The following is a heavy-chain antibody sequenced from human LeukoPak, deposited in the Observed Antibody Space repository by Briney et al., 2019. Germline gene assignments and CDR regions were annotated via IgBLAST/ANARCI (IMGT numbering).Heavy chain of an antibody. J-gene: IGHJ3*02. CDR3: ARGSVVVTAHDAFDI. CDR2: IYYSGGT. CDR1: GGSISSYY. V-gene: IGHV4-59*08. D-gene: IGHD2-21*02. Sequence: SETLSLTCTVSGGSISSYYWSWIRQPPGKGLEWIGYIYYSGGTNYNPSLKSRVTISVDTSKNQFSLKLSSVTAADTAVYYCARGSVVVTAHDAFDIWGQGTMVTVSS.